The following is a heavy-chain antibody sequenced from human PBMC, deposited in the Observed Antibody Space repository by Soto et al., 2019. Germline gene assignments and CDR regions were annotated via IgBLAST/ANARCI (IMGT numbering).Heavy chain of an antibody. Sequence: QVQLVESGGGVVQPGRSLRLSCAASGFTFSNYTIHWVRQAPGRGLEWVAVMSYDESDEYYANSVKGLFTVSRDKSKNTLYLQMNSLRSEDTAVYYCARQDTALDYWGQGTLVTVSS. CDR1: GFTFSNYT. CDR3: ARQDTALDY. J-gene: IGHJ4*02. CDR2: MSYDESDE. V-gene: IGHV3-30-3*01. D-gene: IGHD2-15*01.